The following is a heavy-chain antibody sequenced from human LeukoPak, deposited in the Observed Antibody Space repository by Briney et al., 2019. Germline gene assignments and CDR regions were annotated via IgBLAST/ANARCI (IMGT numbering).Heavy chain of an antibody. D-gene: IGHD5-24*01. V-gene: IGHV5-51*01. CDR1: GHIFTNYW. J-gene: IGHJ3*02. Sequence: GESLKISCKASGHIFTNYWIAWVRPMPGKGLEWMGIIYPGDSDSRYRPSFQGHVTISADKSISTAYLQWSSLKASDTAMYYCARHGVEGYNGAFHIWGQGTMVTVSS. CDR2: IYPGDSDS. CDR3: ARHGVEGYNGAFHI.